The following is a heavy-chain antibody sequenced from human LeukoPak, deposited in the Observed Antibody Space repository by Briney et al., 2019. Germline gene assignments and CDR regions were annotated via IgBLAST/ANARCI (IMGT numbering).Heavy chain of an antibody. V-gene: IGHV3-21*01. Sequence: PGGSLRLSCAASGFTFSSYSMNWVRQAPGKGLEWVSSISSSSSYIYYADSVKGRFTISRDNAKNSLYLQMNSLRAEDTAVYYCAKERTRRDGYNFDYWGQGTLVTVSS. J-gene: IGHJ4*02. CDR2: ISSSSSYI. D-gene: IGHD5-24*01. CDR3: AKERTRRDGYNFDY. CDR1: GFTFSSYS.